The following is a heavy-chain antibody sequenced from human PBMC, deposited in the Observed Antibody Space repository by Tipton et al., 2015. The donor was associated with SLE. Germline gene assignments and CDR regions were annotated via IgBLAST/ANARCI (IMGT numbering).Heavy chain of an antibody. J-gene: IGHJ4*02. CDR2: INHSGST. CDR1: GGSFSGYY. V-gene: IGHV4-34*09. Sequence: TLSLTCAVYGGSFSGYYWSWIRQPPGKGLEWIGEINHSGSTNYNPSLKSRVTISVDTSKNQFSLKLSSVTAADTAVYYCARRAVDYYDSSGFEDYWGQGTLVTVSS. D-gene: IGHD3-22*01. CDR3: ARRAVDYYDSSGFEDY.